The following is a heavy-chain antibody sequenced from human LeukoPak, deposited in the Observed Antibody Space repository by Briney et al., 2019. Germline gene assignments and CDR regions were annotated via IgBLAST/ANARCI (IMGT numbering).Heavy chain of an antibody. CDR3: ASTGYCSGGSCYLFDY. CDR2: ISWNSGSI. V-gene: IGHV3-20*04. J-gene: IGHJ4*02. D-gene: IGHD2-15*01. Sequence: GGSLRLSCAASGFIFSNYGMSWVRQAPGKGLEWVSGISWNSGSIGYADSVKGRFTISRDNAKNSLYLQMNSLRAEDTALYYCASTGYCSGGSCYLFDYWGQGTLVTVSS. CDR1: GFIFSNYG.